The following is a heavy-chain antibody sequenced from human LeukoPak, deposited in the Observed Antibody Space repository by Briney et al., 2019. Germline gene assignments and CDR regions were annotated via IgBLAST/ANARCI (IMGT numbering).Heavy chain of an antibody. Sequence: HPGGSLRLSCAASGFTFSSYGMHWVRQAPGKGLEWVAFIRYDGSDKYYADSVKGRFTISRDNSKNTLYLQMNSLRAEDTAAYYCANLPIRGSGSYYTDYWGQVTLVTVSS. CDR1: GFTFSSYG. CDR3: ANLPIRGSGSYYTDY. CDR2: IRYDGSDK. V-gene: IGHV3-30*02. J-gene: IGHJ4*02. D-gene: IGHD3-10*01.